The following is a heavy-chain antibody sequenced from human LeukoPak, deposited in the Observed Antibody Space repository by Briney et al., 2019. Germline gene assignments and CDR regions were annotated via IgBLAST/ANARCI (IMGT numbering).Heavy chain of an antibody. CDR3: TRDTDFGSPTNYFDH. V-gene: IGHV3-43*01. D-gene: IGHD3-10*01. CDR2: ISWEGHTT. Sequence: GGSLRLSCAASGFTFDDYAMHWVRQAPGKGLEWVSLISWEGHTTYCADSVRGRFTISRDNSKNSLFLEMKSLTTDDTAFYYCTRDTDFGSPTNYFDHWGQGPLVSVSS. J-gene: IGHJ4*02. CDR1: GFTFDDYA.